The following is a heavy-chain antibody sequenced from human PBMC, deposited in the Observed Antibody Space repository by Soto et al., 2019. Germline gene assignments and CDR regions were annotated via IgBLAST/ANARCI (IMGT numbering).Heavy chain of an antibody. Sequence: GGSLRLSCAASGFTFSSYWMSWVRQAPGKGLEWVANIKQDGSEKYYVDSVKGRFTISRDNAKNSLHLQMNSLRAEDTAVFYCARDFQYHDFWSGYQGAFDIWGQGTMVTVSS. J-gene: IGHJ3*02. V-gene: IGHV3-7*01. CDR1: GFTFSSYW. CDR3: ARDFQYHDFWSGYQGAFDI. D-gene: IGHD3-3*01. CDR2: IKQDGSEK.